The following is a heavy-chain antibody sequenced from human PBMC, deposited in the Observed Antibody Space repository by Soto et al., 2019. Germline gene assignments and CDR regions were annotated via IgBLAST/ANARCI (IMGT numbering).Heavy chain of an antibody. J-gene: IGHJ4*02. V-gene: IGHV3-33*01. CDR1: GVTFSSYG. CDR3: ARDFESTFDY. D-gene: IGHD3-9*01. Sequence: VQLVESGGGVVQPGRSLRLSCAASGVTFSSYGMHWVRQAPGKGLEWVAVIGYDGSDRYYADSVKGRFTISRDNSKNTLFLQMNSLRAEDTAVYYCARDFESTFDYWGQGTLVTVSS. CDR2: IGYDGSDR.